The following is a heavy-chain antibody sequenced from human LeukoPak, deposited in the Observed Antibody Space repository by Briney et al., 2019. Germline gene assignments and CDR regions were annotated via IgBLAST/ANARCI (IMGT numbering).Heavy chain of an antibody. CDR2: ITGTGGDT. V-gene: IGHV3-23*01. CDR3: ATRAGVAVGGTVADY. D-gene: IGHD6-19*01. CDR1: GFTFSSYA. Sequence: QPGGSLRLSCAASGFTFSSYAMSWVRQAPGKGLEWVSSITGTGGDTYYAESVRGRFTISRDNSKNMLYLQMRSLRVDDTAIYYCATRAGVAVGGTVADYWGQGTLVTVSS. J-gene: IGHJ4*02.